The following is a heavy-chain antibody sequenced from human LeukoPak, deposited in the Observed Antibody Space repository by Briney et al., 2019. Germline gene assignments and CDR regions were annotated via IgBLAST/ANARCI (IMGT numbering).Heavy chain of an antibody. J-gene: IGHJ4*02. CDR1: GFTFSSYS. CDR2: ISSSSSYI. CDR3: ARLAESSWTDY. D-gene: IGHD6-13*01. Sequence: GGSLRLSCAASGFTFSSYSMNWVRQAPGKGLEWVSSISSSSSYIYYADSVKGRFAISRDNAKNSPYLQMNSLRAEDTAVYYCARLAESSWTDYWGQGTLVTVSS. V-gene: IGHV3-21*01.